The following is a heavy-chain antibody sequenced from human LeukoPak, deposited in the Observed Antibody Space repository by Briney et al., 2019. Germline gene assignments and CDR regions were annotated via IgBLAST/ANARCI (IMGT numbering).Heavy chain of an antibody. Sequence: ASVKVSCKASGYTFTSYDINWVRQAIGQGLEWMGWMNPNSGNTGYAQKFQGRVTMTRNTSISTAYMELSSLRSEDTAVYYCARVWIELLWFGEPSPHYYYGMDVWGQGTTVTVSS. D-gene: IGHD3-10*01. CDR1: GYTFTSYD. CDR2: MNPNSGNT. V-gene: IGHV1-8*01. J-gene: IGHJ6*02. CDR3: ARVWIELLWFGEPSPHYYYGMDV.